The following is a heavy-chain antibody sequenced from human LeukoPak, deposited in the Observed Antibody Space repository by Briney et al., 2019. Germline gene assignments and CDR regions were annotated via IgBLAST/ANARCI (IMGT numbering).Heavy chain of an antibody. D-gene: IGHD1-26*01. J-gene: IGHJ4*02. V-gene: IGHV3-9*01. Sequence: GGSLRLSCVVSGFTFDDYAMHWVRQAPGKGLEWVSGIRWNSDYIAYADSVKGRFIISRDNSKNTLYLQMNSLRAEDTAVYYCAKDTSYYHYWGQGTLVTVSS. CDR1: GFTFDDYA. CDR3: AKDTSYYHY. CDR2: IRWNSDYI.